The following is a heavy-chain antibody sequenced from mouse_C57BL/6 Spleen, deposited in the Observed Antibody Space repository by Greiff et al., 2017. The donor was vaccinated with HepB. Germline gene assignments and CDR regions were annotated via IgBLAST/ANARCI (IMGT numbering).Heavy chain of an antibody. Sequence: QVQLQQPGAELVKPGASVKMSCKASGYTFTSYWITWVKQRPGQGLEWIGDINPGSGSTNYNEKFKSKATLTVDTSSRTAYMQLSSLTSEDSAVYYCSRDYYYGSSPLFDYWGQGTTLTVSS. CDR3: SRDYYYGSSPLFDY. D-gene: IGHD1-1*01. CDR1: GYTFTSYW. V-gene: IGHV1-55*01. J-gene: IGHJ2*01. CDR2: INPGSGST.